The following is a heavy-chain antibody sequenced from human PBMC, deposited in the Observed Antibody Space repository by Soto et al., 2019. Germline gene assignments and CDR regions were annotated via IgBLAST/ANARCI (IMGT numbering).Heavy chain of an antibody. CDR1: GGSISSYY. CDR2: IYYSGST. V-gene: IGHV4-59*08. Sequence: PSETLSLTCTVSGGSISSYYWSWIRQPPGKGLEWIGYIYYSGSTNYNPSLKSRVTISVDTSKNQFSLKLSSVTAADTAVYYCARQRTIGWVAGTIDYWGQGTLVTVSS. CDR3: ARQRTIGWVAGTIDY. D-gene: IGHD6-19*01. J-gene: IGHJ4*02.